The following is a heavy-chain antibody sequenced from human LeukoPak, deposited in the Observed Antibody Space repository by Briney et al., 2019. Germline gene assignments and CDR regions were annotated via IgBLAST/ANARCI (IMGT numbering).Heavy chain of an antibody. CDR1: GGTFSSYA. CDR3: AQLREDNYYGSGSYAGY. J-gene: IGHJ4*02. CDR2: IIPIFGTA. D-gene: IGHD3-10*01. Sequence: GASVKVSCKASGGTFSSYAISWVRQAPGQGREWRGGIIPIFGTANYAQKFQGRVTITADESTSTAYMELSSLRSEDTAVYYCAQLREDNYYGSGSYAGYWGQGTLVTVSS. V-gene: IGHV1-69*13.